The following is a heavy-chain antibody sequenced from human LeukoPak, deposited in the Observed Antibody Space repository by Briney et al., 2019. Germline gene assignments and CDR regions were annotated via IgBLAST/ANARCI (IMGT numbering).Heavy chain of an antibody. CDR1: GFTFSSYA. D-gene: IGHD6-13*01. J-gene: IGHJ4*02. CDR2: ISGSGGST. CDR3: ARGTVDYSRSASDY. Sequence: GGSLRLSCAASGFTFSSYAMSWVRQAPGKGLEWVSVISGSGGSTYHADSVQGRFTISRDNSKNTLYLQMNSLRAEDTAVYYCARGTVDYSRSASDYWGQGTLVTVSS. V-gene: IGHV3-23*01.